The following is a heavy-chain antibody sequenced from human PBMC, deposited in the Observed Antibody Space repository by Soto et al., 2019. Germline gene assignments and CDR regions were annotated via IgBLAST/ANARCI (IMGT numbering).Heavy chain of an antibody. D-gene: IGHD6-25*01. CDR1: GSTFTSYD. J-gene: IGHJ4*02. CDR3: AMQRGGVVY. Sequence: GXSVKVSCKASGSTFTSYDINWVRQATGQGLEWMXWINPXNGGRDHAQKXXGRVTRTXXKSISTAYMELRRMRSHDTAVYYCAMQRGGVVYWGQGTLVT. CDR2: INPXNGGR. V-gene: IGHV1-2*02.